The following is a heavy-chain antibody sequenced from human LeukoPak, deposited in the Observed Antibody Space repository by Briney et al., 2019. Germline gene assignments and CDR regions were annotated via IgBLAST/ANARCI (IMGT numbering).Heavy chain of an antibody. CDR1: GYTFTGYY. CDR2: INPNSGGT. D-gene: IGHD6-19*01. Sequence: GASVKVSCKASGYTFTGYYMHWVRQAPGQGLEWMGWINPNSGGTNYAQKFQGRVTMTRDTSISTAYMELSRLRSDDTAVYYCARDPPXNVMSDQAVNYYYYYYMDVWGKGTTVTVSS. V-gene: IGHV1-2*02. CDR3: ARDPPXNVMSDQAVNYYYYYYMDV. J-gene: IGHJ6*03.